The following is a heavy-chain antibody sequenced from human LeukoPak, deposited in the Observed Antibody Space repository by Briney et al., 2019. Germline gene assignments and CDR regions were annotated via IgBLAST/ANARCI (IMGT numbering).Heavy chain of an antibody. CDR3: ARPPSHYFGSRSPFYYYGMDV. J-gene: IGHJ6*02. D-gene: IGHD3-10*01. CDR2: ISYDGGNK. V-gene: IGHV3-30-3*01. Sequence: GGSLRLSCAASGFTFSTYAMHWVRQAPGKGLEWVAVISYDGGNKYYADSVKGRFTISRDNSKNTLYLQMNSLRPEDTAVFYCARPPSHYFGSRSPFYYYGMDVWGQGTTVTVSS. CDR1: GFTFSTYA.